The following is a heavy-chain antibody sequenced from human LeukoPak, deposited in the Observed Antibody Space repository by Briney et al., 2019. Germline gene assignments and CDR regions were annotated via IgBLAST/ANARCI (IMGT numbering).Heavy chain of an antibody. CDR3: ARDSYSSSWHFDF. V-gene: IGHV4-38-2*02. Sequence: RSETLSLTCAVSGYSISSGYYWGWIRQPPGKGLEWIGSIYHSGSTYYNPSLKSRVTISVDTSKNQFSLRLSSVTAADTAVYYCARDSYSSSWHFDFWGQGTLVTVSS. D-gene: IGHD6-13*01. CDR2: IYHSGST. CDR1: GYSISSGYY. J-gene: IGHJ4*02.